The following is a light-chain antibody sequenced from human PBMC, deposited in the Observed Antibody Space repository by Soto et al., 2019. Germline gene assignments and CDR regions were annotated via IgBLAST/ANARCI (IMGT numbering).Light chain of an antibody. CDR1: SGHSSYA. CDR2: LNSDGSH. V-gene: IGLV4-69*01. Sequence: QSVLTQSPSASASLGASVKLTCTLSSGHSSYAIAWHQQQPEKGPRYLMKLNSDGSHNKGDGIPDRFSGSSSGAERHLTISSLQSEDEADYYCQTWGTGIWVFGGGTKVTVL. J-gene: IGLJ3*02. CDR3: QTWGTGIWV.